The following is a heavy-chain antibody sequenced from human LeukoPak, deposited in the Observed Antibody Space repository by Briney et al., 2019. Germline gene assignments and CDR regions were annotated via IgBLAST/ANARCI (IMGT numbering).Heavy chain of an antibody. V-gene: IGHV1-18*01. CDR2: ISAYNGNT. J-gene: IGHJ2*01. CDR1: GYTFTSYG. Sequence: ASVKVSCKASGYTFTSYGISWVRQAPGQGLEWMGWISAYNGNTNYAQKLQGRVTMTTDTATSTAYMELRSLRSDDTAVYYCARNLYSSGWYWYFDLWGRGTLVTVSS. D-gene: IGHD6-19*01. CDR3: ARNLYSSGWYWYFDL.